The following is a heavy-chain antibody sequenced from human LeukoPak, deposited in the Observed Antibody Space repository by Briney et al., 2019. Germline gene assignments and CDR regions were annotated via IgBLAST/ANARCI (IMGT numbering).Heavy chain of an antibody. Sequence: ASVKVSCMVSGYTLTELSMHWVRQAPGKGREWMGGIDPEDGETIYAQKFQGRVTMTEDTSTDTAYMEMSSLRSEDTAVYYCATPYSSGPLGGYYMDVWGKGTTVTISS. CDR1: GYTLTELS. J-gene: IGHJ6*03. D-gene: IGHD6-25*01. V-gene: IGHV1-24*01. CDR3: ATPYSSGPLGGYYMDV. CDR2: IDPEDGET.